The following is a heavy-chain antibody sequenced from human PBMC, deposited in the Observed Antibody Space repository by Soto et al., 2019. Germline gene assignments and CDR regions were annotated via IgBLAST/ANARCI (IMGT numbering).Heavy chain of an antibody. Sequence: SETLSLTCTVSGGSISSSSYYWGWIRQPPGKGLEWIGSIYYSGSTYYNPSLKSRVTISVDTSKNQFSLKLSSVTAADTAVYYCARPISYYGDYRLVESVNENWFDPWGQGTLVTVSS. V-gene: IGHV4-39*01. CDR3: ARPISYYGDYRLVESVNENWFDP. D-gene: IGHD4-17*01. CDR2: IYYSGST. CDR1: GGSISSSSYY. J-gene: IGHJ5*02.